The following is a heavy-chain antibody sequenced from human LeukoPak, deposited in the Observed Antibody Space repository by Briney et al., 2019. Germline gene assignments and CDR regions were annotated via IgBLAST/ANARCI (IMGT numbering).Heavy chain of an antibody. CDR2: ISAYNGNT. V-gene: IGHV1-18*01. Sequence: ASVKVSCKASGYTFTIYGISWVRQAPGQGLEWMGWISAYNGNTNYAQKLQGRVTMTTDTSTSTAYMELRSLRSDDTAVYYCARATGYPSSIYYFDYWGQGTLVTVSS. D-gene: IGHD5-12*01. J-gene: IGHJ4*02. CDR3: ARATGYPSSIYYFDY. CDR1: GYTFTIYG.